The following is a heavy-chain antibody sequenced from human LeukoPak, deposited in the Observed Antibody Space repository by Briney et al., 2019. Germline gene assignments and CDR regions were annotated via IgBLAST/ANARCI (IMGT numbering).Heavy chain of an antibody. CDR1: GFTFSSYS. CDR3: ARDDHDSSGYYYGFYYFQH. Sequence: GGSLRLSCAASGFTFSSYSMNWVRQAPGKGLEWVSSISSSSSYIYYADSVKGRFTISRDHAKNSLYLQMNSLRAEDTAVYYCARDDHDSSGYYYGFYYFQHWGQGTLVTVSS. D-gene: IGHD3-22*01. J-gene: IGHJ1*01. V-gene: IGHV3-21*01. CDR2: ISSSSSYI.